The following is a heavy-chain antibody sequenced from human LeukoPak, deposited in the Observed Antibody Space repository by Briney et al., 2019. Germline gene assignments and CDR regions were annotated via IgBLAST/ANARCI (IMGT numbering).Heavy chain of an antibody. CDR2: IRYDGSNK. Sequence: GGSLRLSCAASGFTFSSYGMHWVRQAPGKGLEWVAFIRYDGSNKYYADSVKGRFTISRDNSKNTLYLQMNSLRAEDTAVYYCAKGPFGEQQLVYYMDVWGKGTTVTISS. J-gene: IGHJ6*03. D-gene: IGHD6-13*01. CDR3: AKGPFGEQQLVYYMDV. V-gene: IGHV3-30*02. CDR1: GFTFSSYG.